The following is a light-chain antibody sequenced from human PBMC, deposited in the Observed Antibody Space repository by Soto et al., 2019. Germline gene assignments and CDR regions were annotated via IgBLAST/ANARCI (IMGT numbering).Light chain of an antibody. V-gene: IGKV3-15*01. CDR2: GAS. CDR3: QQYDGWPRT. J-gene: IGKJ1*01. Sequence: EIVMTQSPATLSLSPGERATLSCRASQSVSSKLAWYQQKPGQAPRLLIYGASTRATGIPARFSGSGSGTEFTLTISSLQSEDFAVYHCQQYDGWPRTFGQGTKV. CDR1: QSVSSK.